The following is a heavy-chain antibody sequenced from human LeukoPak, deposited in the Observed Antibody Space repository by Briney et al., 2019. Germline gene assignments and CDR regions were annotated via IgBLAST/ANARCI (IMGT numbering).Heavy chain of an antibody. CDR2: INAGNGNT. D-gene: IGHD3-3*01. J-gene: IGHJ4*02. Sequence: ASVKVSCKASGYTFTSYAMHWVRQAPGQRLEWMGWINAGNGNTKYSQKFQGRVTITRDTSASTAYMELSSLRSEDTAVYYCARGDMYYDFWSGPQEFDYWGQGTLVTVSS. CDR1: GYTFTSYA. CDR3: ARGDMYYDFWSGPQEFDY. V-gene: IGHV1-3*01.